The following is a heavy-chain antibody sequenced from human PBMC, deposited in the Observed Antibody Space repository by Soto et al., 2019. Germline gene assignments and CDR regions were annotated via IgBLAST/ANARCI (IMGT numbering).Heavy chain of an antibody. J-gene: IGHJ5*02. D-gene: IGHD3-3*01. CDR3: ARLLPVNYDFTWFDP. Sequence: PSETLSLTCTVSGGSISSSSYYWGWIRQPPGKGLEWIGNIYYSGSSNYNPSLKSRVTISEDTSKNQFSLKLTSVAAADTAVYYCARLLPVNYDFTWFDPWGQGTLVTVSS. CDR1: GGSISSSSYY. V-gene: IGHV4-61*05. CDR2: IYYSGSS.